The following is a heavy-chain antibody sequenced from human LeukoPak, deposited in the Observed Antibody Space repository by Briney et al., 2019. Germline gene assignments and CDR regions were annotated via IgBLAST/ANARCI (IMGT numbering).Heavy chain of an antibody. D-gene: IGHD1-26*01. CDR3: ARAKWELLKYYFDY. J-gene: IGHJ4*02. CDR1: GGSISSGSYY. CDR2: IYTSGST. Sequence: SETLSLTCTVSGGSISSGSYYWSWIRQPAGKGLEWIGRIYTSGSTNYNPSLKSRVTVSVDTSKNQFSLKLSSVTAADTAVYYCARAKWELLKYYFDYRGQGTLVTVSS. V-gene: IGHV4-61*02.